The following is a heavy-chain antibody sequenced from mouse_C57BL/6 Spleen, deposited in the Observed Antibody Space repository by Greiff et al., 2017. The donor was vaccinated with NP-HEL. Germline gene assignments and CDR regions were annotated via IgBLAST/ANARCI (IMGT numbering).Heavy chain of an antibody. V-gene: IGHV5-17*01. Sequence: EVMLVESGGGLVKPGGSLKLSCAASGFTFSDYGMHWVRQAPEKGLEWVAYISSGSSTIYYADTVKGRFTISRDNAKNTLFLQMTSLRSEDTAMYYCASQYPYYGSSSPYAMDYWGQGTSVTVSS. J-gene: IGHJ4*01. CDR1: GFTFSDYG. D-gene: IGHD1-1*01. CDR2: ISSGSSTI. CDR3: ASQYPYYGSSSPYAMDY.